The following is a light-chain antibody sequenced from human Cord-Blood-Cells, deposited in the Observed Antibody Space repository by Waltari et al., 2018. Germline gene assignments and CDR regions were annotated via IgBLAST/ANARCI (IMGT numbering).Light chain of an antibody. CDR3: CSYASSSTLV. V-gene: IGLV2-23*01. CDR2: EGS. Sequence: QSALTQPASVSGSPGQSITLSCTGTSSDVGRYNLVSWYQQHPGKAPKLMIYEGSKRPSGVSNRFSGSKSGNTASLTISGLQAEDEADYYCCSYASSSTLVFGGGTKLTVL. CDR1: SSDVGRYNL. J-gene: IGLJ3*02.